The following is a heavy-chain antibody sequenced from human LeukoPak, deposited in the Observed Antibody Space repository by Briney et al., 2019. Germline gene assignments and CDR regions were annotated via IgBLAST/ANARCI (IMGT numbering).Heavy chain of an antibody. CDR3: ARDHVLDATFYKYDAMDV. J-gene: IGHJ6*02. D-gene: IGHD2-15*01. CDR1: GGSFSGYY. V-gene: IGHV4-34*01. Sequence: PSETLSLTCAVYGGSFSGYYWHWSWIRQPPGKGLEWIGEINHSGSTNYNPSLKSRVTISLDTSKNQFSLKVSSVTAADTAVYYCARDHVLDATFYKYDAMDVWGQGTTVTVSS. CDR2: INHSGST.